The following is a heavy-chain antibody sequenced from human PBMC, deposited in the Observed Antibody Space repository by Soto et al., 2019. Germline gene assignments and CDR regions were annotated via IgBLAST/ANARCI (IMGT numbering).Heavy chain of an antibody. CDR3: ARSQGGMLYNSYFDF. J-gene: IGHJ4*02. Sequence: SGPTLVNPTQTLTLTCTFSGFTLGTTGLSVNWIRQAPGKALEWLAVIDWDGDRFYSASLKTRLSISKDTSKNEVVLTMTNMDPVDTALFFFARSQGGMLYNSYFDFWGRGTLVTVSS. CDR2: IDWDGDR. CDR1: GFTLGTTGLS. V-gene: IGHV2-70*13. D-gene: IGHD2-8*01.